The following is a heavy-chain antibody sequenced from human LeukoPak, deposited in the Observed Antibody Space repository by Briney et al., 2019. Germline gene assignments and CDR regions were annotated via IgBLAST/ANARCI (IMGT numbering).Heavy chain of an antibody. CDR2: MNPNSGNT. Sequence: GASVKVSCKASGYTFTSYDINRVRLPTAPGLECTRWMNPNSGNTGYAQKFQGRVTMTRNTSISTAYMELSSLRSEDTAVYYCARAPRAYYDSSGYRIQPNWFDPWGQGSLVTVCS. CDR1: GYTFTSYD. CDR3: ARAPRAYYDSSGYRIQPNWFDP. V-gene: IGHV1-8*01. J-gene: IGHJ5*02. D-gene: IGHD3-22*01.